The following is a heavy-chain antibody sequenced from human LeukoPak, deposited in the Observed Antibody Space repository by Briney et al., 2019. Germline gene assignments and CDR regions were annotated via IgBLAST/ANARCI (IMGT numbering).Heavy chain of an antibody. V-gene: IGHV4-34*01. CDR1: GGSFSGYY. CDR2: INHSGST. Sequence: SETLSLTCAVCGGSFSGYYWSWIRGPPGKGLEWIGEINHSGSTNSNPSLKSRVTISVDTSKNQFSLKPSSVTAADTAVYYCARERDYVTDYWGQGTLVTVSS. J-gene: IGHJ4*02. D-gene: IGHD3-16*01. CDR3: ARERDYVTDY.